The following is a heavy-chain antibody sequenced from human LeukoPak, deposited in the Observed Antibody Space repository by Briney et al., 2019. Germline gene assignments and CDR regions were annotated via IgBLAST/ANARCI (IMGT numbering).Heavy chain of an antibody. V-gene: IGHV3-30-3*01. CDR1: GFTFSSYT. CDR3: ARVSQVVIPTAAFDY. Sequence: GTSLRLSCAASGFTFSSYTMHWVRQAPGKGLEWVAVISYDGSNKYYADSVKGRFTISRDNSKNTLYLQMNSLRAEDTAVYYCARVSQVVIPTAAFDYWGQGTLVTVSS. CDR2: ISYDGSNK. D-gene: IGHD2-2*01. J-gene: IGHJ4*02.